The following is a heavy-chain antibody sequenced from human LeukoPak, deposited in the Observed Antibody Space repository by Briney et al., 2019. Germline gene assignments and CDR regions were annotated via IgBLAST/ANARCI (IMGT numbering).Heavy chain of an antibody. CDR2: INHSGST. D-gene: IGHD3-3*01. V-gene: IGHV4-34*01. J-gene: IGHJ4*02. CDR3: ARGPHGAIFGVVPYYFDY. Sequence: PSETLSLTCAVYGGSFSGYYWSWIRQPPGKGLEWIGKINHSGSTNYNPSLKSRVTISVDTSKNQFSLTLSSVTAADTAVYYCARGPHGAIFGVVPYYFDYWGQGTLVTLSS. CDR1: GGSFSGYY.